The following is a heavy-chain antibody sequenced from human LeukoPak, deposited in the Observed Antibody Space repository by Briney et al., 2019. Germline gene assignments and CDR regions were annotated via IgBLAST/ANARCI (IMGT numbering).Heavy chain of an antibody. Sequence: GGSLRLSCAAPGFTFSSYGMHWVRQAPGKGLEWVAVISYDGSNKYYADSVKGRFTISRDNSKNTLYLQMNSLRAEDTAVYYCAKAPIVVVTASNYYGMDVWGQGTTVTVSS. D-gene: IGHD2-21*02. CDR1: GFTFSSYG. V-gene: IGHV3-30*18. CDR3: AKAPIVVVTASNYYGMDV. J-gene: IGHJ6*02. CDR2: ISYDGSNK.